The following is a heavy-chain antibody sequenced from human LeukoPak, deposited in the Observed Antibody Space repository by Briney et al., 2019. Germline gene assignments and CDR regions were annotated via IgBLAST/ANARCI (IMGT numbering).Heavy chain of an antibody. J-gene: IGHJ3*02. CDR2: IFASVSHT. D-gene: IGHD2-2*01. CDR1: GCTITNYY. V-gene: IGHV5-51*01. CDR3: ARRREVPGPIFPFDI. Sequence: GAALEISWQGSGCTITNYYIGWGRALPGKGQEGVGIIFASVSHTSYSPSFQGQVTTSTDKSINPAYLQWTSLKASDTAMYYCARRREVPGPIFPFDIRGQGTMVTVSS.